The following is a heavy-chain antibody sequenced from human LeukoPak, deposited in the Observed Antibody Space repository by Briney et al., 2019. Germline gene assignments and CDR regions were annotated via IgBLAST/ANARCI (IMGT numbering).Heavy chain of an antibody. D-gene: IGHD3-22*01. CDR2: ISSNGGRT. J-gene: IGHJ4*02. V-gene: IGHV3-64*01. CDR3: ARGSGNYDSRGYYLYFDY. CDR1: GSTFSGYA. Sequence: GGSLRLSCAASGSTFSGYAVQWVRQAPGKGLEYVSAISSNGGRTYYANSVKGRFTISRDNSKNTLYLQMGSLRAEDMAVYYCARGSGNYDSRGYYLYFDYWGQGTLVTVSS.